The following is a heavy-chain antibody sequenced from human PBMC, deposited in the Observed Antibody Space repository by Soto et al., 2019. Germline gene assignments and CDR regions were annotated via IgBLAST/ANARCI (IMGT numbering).Heavy chain of an antibody. J-gene: IGHJ4*02. CDR3: AKDKGSSSWYFDY. Sequence: SGATCGFPFTLYSMSWVRLAPGKGLEWVSAISGSGGSTYYADSVKGRFTISRDNSKNTLYLQMNSLRAEDTAVYYCAKDKGSSSWYFDYWGQGTLVTVSS. CDR2: ISGSGGST. CDR1: GFPFTLYS. V-gene: IGHV3-23*01. D-gene: IGHD6-13*01.